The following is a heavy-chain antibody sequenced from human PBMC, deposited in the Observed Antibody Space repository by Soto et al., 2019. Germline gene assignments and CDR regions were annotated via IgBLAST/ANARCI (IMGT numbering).Heavy chain of an antibody. CDR2: ISYDGSNK. CDR1: GFTFNNYA. V-gene: IGHV3-30-3*01. D-gene: IGHD2-15*01. CDR3: ARSGGAYSPFDY. Sequence: QVQLVESGGGVVQPGRSLRLSCVASGFTFNNYAMHWVRQAPGKGLEWVAVISYDGSNKYYADSVKGRFSISRDNSKNTLFLQLNSLSAEDTTVFHCARSGGAYSPFDYWGQGTLVTVSS. J-gene: IGHJ4*02.